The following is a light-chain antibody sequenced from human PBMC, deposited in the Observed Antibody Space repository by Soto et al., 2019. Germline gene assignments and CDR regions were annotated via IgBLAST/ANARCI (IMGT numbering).Light chain of an antibody. Sequence: QSALTQPASVSDSPGQSITISCTGTSSDVGGSNFVSWYQQHPGKPPQLIIYDVANRPSGVSNRFSGSKSGSTASLIISRLQTEDAAAYFCVSHTSSTSYVFGTGTKLTVL. CDR1: SSDVGGSNF. CDR2: DVA. J-gene: IGLJ1*01. CDR3: VSHTSSTSYV. V-gene: IGLV2-14*03.